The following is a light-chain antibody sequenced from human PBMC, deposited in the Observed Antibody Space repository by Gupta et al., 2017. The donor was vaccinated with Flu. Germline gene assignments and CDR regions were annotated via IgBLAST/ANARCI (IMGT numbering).Light chain of an antibody. CDR1: YDINKV. J-gene: IGKJ2*01. Sequence: GDRVTITVRASYDINKVLAGYQQKPGKAPKLLIYAASTLQSGVPSRFSGSRSETDFTLTISDLQPEDFATYYCQQAARSPYTFGQGTKLEI. CDR2: AAS. CDR3: QQAARSPYT. V-gene: IGKV1-12*02.